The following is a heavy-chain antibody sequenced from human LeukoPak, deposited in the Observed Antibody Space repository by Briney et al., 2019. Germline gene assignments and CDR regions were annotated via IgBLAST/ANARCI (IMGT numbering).Heavy chain of an antibody. CDR1: GGSISSSSYY. J-gene: IGHJ4*02. V-gene: IGHV4-39*01. Sequence: PSETLSLTCTVSGGSISSSSYYWDWIRQPPGKGLEWIGSIYYSGSTYYNPSLKSRVTISVDTSKNQFSLKLSSVTAADTAVYYRASVGYDYVWGSYPIDYWGQGTLVTVSS. CDR3: ASVGYDYVWGSYPIDY. D-gene: IGHD3-16*02. CDR2: IYYSGST.